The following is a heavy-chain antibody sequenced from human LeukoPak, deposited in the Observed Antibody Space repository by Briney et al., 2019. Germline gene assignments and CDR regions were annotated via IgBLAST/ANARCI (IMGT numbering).Heavy chain of an antibody. CDR3: ARGSLVLDYYYGMDV. CDR2: IYHSGST. CDR1: GGSISSSNW. Sequence: SETLSLTCAVSGGSISSSNWWSWVRQPPGKGLEWIGEIYHSGSTNYNPSLKSRVTISVDESKNQFSLKLSSVTAADTAVYYCARGSLVLDYYYGMDVWGKGTTVTVSS. J-gene: IGHJ6*04. V-gene: IGHV4-4*02. D-gene: IGHD3-16*02.